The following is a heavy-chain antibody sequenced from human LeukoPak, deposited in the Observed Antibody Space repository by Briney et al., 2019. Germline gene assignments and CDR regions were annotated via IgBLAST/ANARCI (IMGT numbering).Heavy chain of an antibody. CDR2: IYYSGST. D-gene: IGHD1-1*01. Sequence: PSQTLSLTCTVSGGSISSGDYYWSWIRQPPGKGLEWIGYIYYSGSTNYNPSLKSRVTISVDTSKNQFSLKLSSVTAADTAVYYCASNPYWNDDYFDCWGQGALVTVSS. CDR3: ASNPYWNDDYFDC. V-gene: IGHV4-61*08. J-gene: IGHJ4*02. CDR1: GGSISSGDYY.